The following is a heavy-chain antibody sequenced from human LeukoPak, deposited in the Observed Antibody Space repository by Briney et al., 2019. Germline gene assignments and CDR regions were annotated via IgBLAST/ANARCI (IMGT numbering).Heavy chain of an antibody. V-gene: IGHV1-18*01. Sequence: GASVKVSCKASGGTFSSYAISWVRQAPGQGLEWMGWISAYNGNTNYAQKLQGRVTMTTDTSTSTAYMELRSLRSDDTAVYYCARDPSPSLRDYYDNPFDYWGQGTLVTVSS. D-gene: IGHD3-22*01. J-gene: IGHJ4*02. CDR3: ARDPSPSLRDYYDNPFDY. CDR1: GGTFSSYA. CDR2: ISAYNGNT.